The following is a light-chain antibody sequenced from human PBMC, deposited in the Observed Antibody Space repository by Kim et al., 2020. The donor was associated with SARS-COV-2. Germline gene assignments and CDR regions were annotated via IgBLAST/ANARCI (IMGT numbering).Light chain of an antibody. Sequence: EPASISCRSSQSLMHSKGYNYWDWYLQKPGQSPQLLIYLGSKRASGVPDRFSGSGSGTDFTLKISIVEAEDVGVYYCMQALQTPTFGQGTRLEIK. V-gene: IGKV2-28*01. CDR2: LGS. CDR1: QSLMHSKGYNY. CDR3: MQALQTPT. J-gene: IGKJ5*01.